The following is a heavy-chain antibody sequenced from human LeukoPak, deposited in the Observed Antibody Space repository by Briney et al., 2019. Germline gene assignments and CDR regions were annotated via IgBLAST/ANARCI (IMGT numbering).Heavy chain of an antibody. J-gene: IGHJ5*02. CDR1: GFTFGDYA. Sequence: GGSLRLSCTASGFTFGDYAMSWFRQAPGKGLEWVGFIRSKAYGGTTEYAASVKGRFTISRDDSKSTAYLQMNSLKTEDTAVYYCTRELLVKYYYDSSGYSIGFDPWGQGTLVTVSS. D-gene: IGHD3-22*01. CDR2: IRSKAYGGTT. CDR3: TRELLVKYYYDSSGYSIGFDP. V-gene: IGHV3-49*03.